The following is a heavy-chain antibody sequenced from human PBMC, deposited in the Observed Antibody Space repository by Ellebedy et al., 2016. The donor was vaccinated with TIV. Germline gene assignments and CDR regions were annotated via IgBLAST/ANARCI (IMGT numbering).Heavy chain of an antibody. D-gene: IGHD6-13*01. J-gene: IGHJ5*02. V-gene: IGHV4-59*08. CDR3: ARLVIAASWWFDP. CDR1: YDSISSYY. Sequence: MPSETLSLTCTVSYDSISSYYWSWIRQPPGKGLEWIGYIYYSGSTNYNPSLKSRVTISVDTSKNQFSLKLSSVTAADTAVYYCARLVIAASWWFDPWGQGTLVTVSS. CDR2: IYYSGST.